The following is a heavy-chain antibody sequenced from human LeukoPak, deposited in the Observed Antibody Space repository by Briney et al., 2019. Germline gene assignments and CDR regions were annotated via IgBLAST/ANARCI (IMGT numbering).Heavy chain of an antibody. CDR1: GGSISSSNW. Sequence: SETLSLTCAVSGGSISSSNWWSWVRQPPGKGLEWIGEIYHSGSTNYNPSLKSRVTISVDTSKDQFSLKLSSVTAADTAVYYCARGRQMVVRYFDWLSPTLLDYWGQGTLVTVSS. CDR3: ARGRQMVVRYFDWLSPTLLDY. J-gene: IGHJ4*02. CDR2: IYHSGST. V-gene: IGHV4-4*02. D-gene: IGHD3-9*01.